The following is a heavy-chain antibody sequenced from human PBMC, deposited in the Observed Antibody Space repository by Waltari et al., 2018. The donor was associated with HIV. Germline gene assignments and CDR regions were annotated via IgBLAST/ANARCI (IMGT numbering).Heavy chain of an antibody. CDR2: SNRRGTT. Sequence: QVLLQESGPRLVKSSETLSLTCTVSASSISRNYYWGWIRQAPGKGLEWIWTSNRRGTTYYNPSFKTRVTISVIMSQNQYSLKLSSLTAADTAVYYCARDQDYYDSSGYTSYAFDIWGRGTMIIVSS. J-gene: IGHJ3*02. V-gene: IGHV4-38-2*02. D-gene: IGHD3-22*01. CDR3: ARDQDYYDSSGYTSYAFDI. CDR1: ASSISRNYY.